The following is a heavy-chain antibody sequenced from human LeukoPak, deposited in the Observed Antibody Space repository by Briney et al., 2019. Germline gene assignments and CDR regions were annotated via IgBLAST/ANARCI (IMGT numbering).Heavy chain of an antibody. CDR1: GGSISSDY. CDR3: ARRSLVRTVGYYYAMDV. D-gene: IGHD1-26*01. J-gene: IGHJ6*02. CDR2: IYYCGNT. V-gene: IGHV4-59*08. Sequence: SETLSLTCTVSGGSISSDYWSWIRQPPGKGLEWIGYIYYCGNTNYNPSLKSRVTISVDTSKKQFSLQLSSVTAADTAVYFCARRSLVRTVGYYYAMDVWGQGTTVTVSS.